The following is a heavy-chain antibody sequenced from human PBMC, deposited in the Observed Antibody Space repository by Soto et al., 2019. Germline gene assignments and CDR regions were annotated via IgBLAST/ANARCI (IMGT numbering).Heavy chain of an antibody. V-gene: IGHV1-46*03. CDR2: INPSSGST. CDR3: ARDRAPGWAYYYGMDV. CDR1: GNTFTSYY. D-gene: IGHD1-26*01. J-gene: IGHJ6*02. Sequence: VSVKVCCKASGNTFTSYYMHWVRQAPGQGLEWMGIINPSSGSTSYAQKFQGRVTMTRDTSTSTVYMELSSLRSEDTAVYYCARDRAPGWAYYYGMDVWGQGTTVTVSS.